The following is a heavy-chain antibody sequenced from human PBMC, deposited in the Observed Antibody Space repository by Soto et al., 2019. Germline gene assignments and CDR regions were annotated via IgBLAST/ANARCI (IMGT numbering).Heavy chain of an antibody. CDR3: ARDLGIAVAGEGDGMDV. D-gene: IGHD6-19*01. Sequence: GGSLRLSCAASGFSFSISPMHWVRQAPGKGPEWVALISYDGTNKFYADSVKGRFTISRDNSKNTLYLQMNSLRAEDTAVYYCARDLGIAVAGEGDGMDVWGQGTTVTVSS. V-gene: IGHV3-30-3*01. J-gene: IGHJ6*02. CDR1: GFSFSISP. CDR2: ISYDGTNK.